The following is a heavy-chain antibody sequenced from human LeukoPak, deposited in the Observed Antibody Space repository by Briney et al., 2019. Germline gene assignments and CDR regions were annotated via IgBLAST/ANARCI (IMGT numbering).Heavy chain of an antibody. V-gene: IGHV1-46*01. CDR1: GYTFTSYY. CDR3: ARDRQYYDILTGPADTFDI. J-gene: IGHJ3*02. Sequence: ASVKVSCKASGYTFTSYYMHWVRQAPGQGLEWMGIINPSGGSTSYAQKFQGRVTMTRDTSASTAYMELSSLRSEDTAVYYCARDRQYYDILTGPADTFDIWGQGTMVTVSS. CDR2: INPSGGST. D-gene: IGHD3-9*01.